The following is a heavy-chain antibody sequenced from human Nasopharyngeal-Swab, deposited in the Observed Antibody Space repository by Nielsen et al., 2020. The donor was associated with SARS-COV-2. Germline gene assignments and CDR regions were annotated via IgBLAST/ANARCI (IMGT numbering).Heavy chain of an antibody. Sequence: SETLSLTCTVSGYSISSGYYWDWIRQSPGKGLEWIGSIYHSGSTYYNPSLKSRVTISVDTSRNHFSLKLRSVTGADTAVYYCACHRTASFYYWGQGTLVTVSS. CDR1: GYSISSGYY. CDR3: ACHRTASFYY. J-gene: IGHJ4*02. D-gene: IGHD1-1*01. CDR2: IYHSGST. V-gene: IGHV4-38-2*02.